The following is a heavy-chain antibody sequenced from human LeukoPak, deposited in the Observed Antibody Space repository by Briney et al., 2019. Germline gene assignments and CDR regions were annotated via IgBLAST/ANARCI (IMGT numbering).Heavy chain of an antibody. Sequence: PGGSLRLSCAASGFTFSIYSMNWVRQTPGKGLEWVSSISSSSTYIYYADSVKGRFTIPRDNAKNSLYLQMNSLRAEDTAVYYCAREPTAMILWGQGTLVTVSS. CDR1: GFTFSIYS. D-gene: IGHD5-12*01. CDR2: ISSSSTYI. CDR3: AREPTAMIL. J-gene: IGHJ4*02. V-gene: IGHV3-21*01.